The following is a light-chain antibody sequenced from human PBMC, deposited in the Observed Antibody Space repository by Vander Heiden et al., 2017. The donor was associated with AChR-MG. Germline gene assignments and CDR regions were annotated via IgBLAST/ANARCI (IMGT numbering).Light chain of an antibody. CDR3: QQHADLPLT. CDR2: DAS. J-gene: IGKJ4*01. CDR1: QDISDS. V-gene: IGKV1-33*01. Sequence: DIQMTQSPSSLSASAGDRVTITCRASQDISDSLNWYQQKPGKAPKLLIYDASDLETGVPSRFSGSGSGTDFTFTISGLQPEDIATYYCQQHADLPLTFGGGTKVEVK.